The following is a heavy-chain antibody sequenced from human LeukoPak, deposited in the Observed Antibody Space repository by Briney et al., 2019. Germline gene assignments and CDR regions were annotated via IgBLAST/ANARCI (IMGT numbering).Heavy chain of an antibody. CDR3: ARAGEMATIRGPFGY. CDR2: IIPIFGTA. CDR1: GGTFSSYA. Sequence: GASVKVSCKASGGTFSSYAISWVRQAAGQGLEWMGGIIPIFGTANYAQKFQGRVTITADESTSTAYMELSSLRSEDTAVYYCARAGEMATIRGPFGYWGQGTLVTVSS. J-gene: IGHJ4*02. D-gene: IGHD5-24*01. V-gene: IGHV1-69*13.